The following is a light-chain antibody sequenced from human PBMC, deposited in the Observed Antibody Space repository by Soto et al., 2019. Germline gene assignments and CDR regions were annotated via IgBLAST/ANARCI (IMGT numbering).Light chain of an antibody. Sequence: QSVLTQPPSVSAAPGQKVTISCSGSSSNIGNNYVSWYQQLPGTAPKLLIYDNNKRPSGIPDRFSGSKSGTSATLGITGLQTGDEADYYCGTWDSSLSRHYVFGTGTKV. J-gene: IGLJ1*01. CDR3: GTWDSSLSRHYV. CDR2: DNN. CDR1: SSNIGNNY. V-gene: IGLV1-51*01.